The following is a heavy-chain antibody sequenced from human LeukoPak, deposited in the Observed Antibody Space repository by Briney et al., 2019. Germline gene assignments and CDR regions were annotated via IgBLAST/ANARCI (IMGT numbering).Heavy chain of an antibody. V-gene: IGHV4-59*01. Sequence: SETLSLTCAVYGGSFSGYYWSWIRQPPGKGLEWIGYIYYKGSTSYNPSLKSRVTISVDTSKNQFSLKLSSVTAADTAVYYCARASYDSSAYYSGGFYYYYMDVWGEGTTVTVSS. D-gene: IGHD3-22*01. CDR2: IYYKGST. CDR1: GGSFSGYY. CDR3: ARASYDSSAYYSGGFYYYYMDV. J-gene: IGHJ6*03.